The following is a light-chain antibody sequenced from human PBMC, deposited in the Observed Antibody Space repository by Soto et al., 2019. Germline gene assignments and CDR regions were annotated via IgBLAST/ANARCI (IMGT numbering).Light chain of an antibody. J-gene: IGLJ3*02. CDR1: SSNIGSNY. V-gene: IGLV1-47*01. CDR2: RNN. CDR3: AACDDSLSGWV. Sequence: QSVLTQPPSASGTPGQRVTISCSGSSSNIGSNYVYWYQQLPGTAPKLLIYRNNQRPSGVPDRFSGSKSGTSASLAISGLRSEDEADYYCAACDDSLSGWVFGGGIKLTVL.